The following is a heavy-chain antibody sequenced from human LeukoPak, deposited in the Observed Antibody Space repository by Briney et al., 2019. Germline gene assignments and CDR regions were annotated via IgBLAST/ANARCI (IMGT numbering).Heavy chain of an antibody. CDR2: INHSGGST. Sequence: ASVKVSCKASGYTFTSYFMHWVRQAPGQGREWMGIINHSGGSTNYAQKFRGSVTMTRDTSTSTVYMELSSLRSEDTAVYYCARNGKYSGSYWRSAFDIWGQGTMVTVSS. J-gene: IGHJ3*02. CDR3: ARNGKYSGSYWRSAFDI. V-gene: IGHV1-46*01. D-gene: IGHD1-26*01. CDR1: GYTFTSYF.